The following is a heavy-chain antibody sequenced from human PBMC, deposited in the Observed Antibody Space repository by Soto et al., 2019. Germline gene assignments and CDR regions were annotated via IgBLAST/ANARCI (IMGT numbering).Heavy chain of an antibody. CDR2: ISAYNGNT. J-gene: IGHJ1*01. Sequence: GASVKVSCKASGYTFTSYGISWVRQAPGQGLEWMGWISAYNGNTNYAQKLQGRVTMTTDTSTSTAYMELRSLRSDDTAVYYCARDHVQWQVQAWAQGYFQHWGQGTLVTVSS. D-gene: IGHD6-19*01. CDR3: ARDHVQWQVQAWAQGYFQH. CDR1: GYTFTSYG. V-gene: IGHV1-18*01.